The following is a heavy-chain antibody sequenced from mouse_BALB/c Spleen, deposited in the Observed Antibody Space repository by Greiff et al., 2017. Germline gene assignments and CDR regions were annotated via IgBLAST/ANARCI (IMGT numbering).Heavy chain of an antibody. CDR1: GFSLTSYG. J-gene: IGHJ4*01. D-gene: IGHD2-2*01. CDR2: IWSGGST. CDR3: ARNLWLLTGGNAMDY. V-gene: IGHV2-2*02. Sequence: VKLMESGPGLVQPSQSLSITCTVSGFSLTSYGVHWVRQSPGKGLEWLGVIWSGGSTDYNAAFISRLSISKDNSKSQVFFKMNSLQANDTAIYYCARNLWLLTGGNAMDYWGQGTSVTVSS.